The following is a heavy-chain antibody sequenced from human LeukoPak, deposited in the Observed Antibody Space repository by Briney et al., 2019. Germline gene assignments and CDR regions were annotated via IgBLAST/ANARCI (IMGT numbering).Heavy chain of an antibody. V-gene: IGHV3-64*01. J-gene: IGHJ4*02. CDR2: ISNGGSI. CDR1: GFSISSYA. CDR3: ARDFSYGSGFDY. D-gene: IGHD5-18*01. Sequence: GGSLRLSCAASGFSISSYALHWVRQAPGTGLKYVSGISNGGSIDYANSVKGRFTISRDNSKNTLYLQMGSLRPEDMAVYYCARDFSYGSGFDYWGQGILVTVSS.